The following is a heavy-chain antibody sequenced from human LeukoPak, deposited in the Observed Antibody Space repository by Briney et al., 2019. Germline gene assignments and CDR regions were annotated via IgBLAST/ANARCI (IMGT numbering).Heavy chain of an antibody. CDR1: GFTFSSYD. V-gene: IGHV3-48*03. CDR2: ISGSGKTT. Sequence: RSGGSLRPSCAASGFTFSSYDMQWVRQAPGKGLEWVSYISGSGKTTYYGDSVKGRFTISRDNAKNSLFLQMNSLRAEDTAIYYCARDASFYDNSDSSGYWGQGTLVTVSS. CDR3: ARDASFYDNSDSSGY. J-gene: IGHJ4*02. D-gene: IGHD3-22*01.